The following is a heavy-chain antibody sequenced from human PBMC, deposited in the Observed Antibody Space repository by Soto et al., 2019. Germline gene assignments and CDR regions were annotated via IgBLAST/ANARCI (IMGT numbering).Heavy chain of an antibody. V-gene: IGHV1-2*02. Sequence: GASVKVSCKASGYTFTDYYMHWVRQSPGQGLEWMGWISSYNGVTHYAPKFQGRVTMTRDTSINTAFMELSRLRSDDSAMYYCASTQPEAAAGLAFDIWGQGTMVTVSS. CDR2: ISSYNGVT. J-gene: IGHJ3*02. D-gene: IGHD6-13*01. CDR3: ASTQPEAAAGLAFDI. CDR1: GYTFTDYY.